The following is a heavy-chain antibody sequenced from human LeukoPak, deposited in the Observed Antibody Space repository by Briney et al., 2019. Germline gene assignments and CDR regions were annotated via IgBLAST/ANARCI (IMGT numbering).Heavy chain of an antibody. CDR2: INPSGGST. CDR3: ARGPEQKYYYDSSQLDY. J-gene: IGHJ4*02. CDR1: GYTFTSYY. Sequence: ASVKVSCKASGYTFTSYYMHWVRQAPGQGLEWMGIINPSGGSTSYAQKFQGRVTMTRDTSTSTVYMELSSLRSEDTAVYYCARGPEQKYYYDSSQLDYWGQGTLVTVSS. V-gene: IGHV1-46*01. D-gene: IGHD3-22*01.